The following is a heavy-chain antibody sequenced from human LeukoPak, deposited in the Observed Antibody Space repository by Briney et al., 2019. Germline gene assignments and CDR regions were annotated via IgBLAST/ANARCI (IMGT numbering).Heavy chain of an antibody. CDR1: GFTFSDYA. Sequence: GGSLRLSCAVSGFTFSDYAMSWVRQAPGRGLEWVAVTSLDGSNKLYTDTVRGRFIISRDNSKNTVYLQMDSLRAEDTAVYYCARDLTLGKPDYFDHWGQGTLVTVSS. D-gene: IGHD7-27*01. V-gene: IGHV3-30*03. CDR2: TSLDGSNK. CDR3: ARDLTLGKPDYFDH. J-gene: IGHJ4*02.